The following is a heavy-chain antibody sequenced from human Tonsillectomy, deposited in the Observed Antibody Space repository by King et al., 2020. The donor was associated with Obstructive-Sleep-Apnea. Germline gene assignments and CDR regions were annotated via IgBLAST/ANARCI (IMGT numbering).Heavy chain of an antibody. D-gene: IGHD6-25*01. Sequence: QLQESGPGLVKPSQTLSLTGTVSGGAISSGGYYWSWIRQHPGKGLEWIGYIYYSGGTYYNPSLKSRVTISVDTSKNQFSLKLSSVTAADTAVYYCAGGPPDLEGGMDVWGQGTTVTVSS. CDR2: IYYSGGT. CDR3: AGGPPDLEGGMDV. J-gene: IGHJ6*02. CDR1: GGAISSGGYY. V-gene: IGHV4-31*03.